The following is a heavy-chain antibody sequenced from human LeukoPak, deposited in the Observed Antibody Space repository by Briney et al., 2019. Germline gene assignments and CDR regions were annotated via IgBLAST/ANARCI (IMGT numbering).Heavy chain of an antibody. CDR2: MNPNSGNT. CDR3: ARAPRITMVRGVIYWFDP. D-gene: IGHD3-10*01. CDR1: GYTFTSYD. V-gene: IGHV1-8*03. Sequence: ASVKVFCKASGYTFTSYDINWVRQATGQGLEWMGWMNPNSGNTGYAQKFQGRVTITRNTSISPASIALSSLRSEHTAVYYCARAPRITMVRGVIYWFDPWGQGTLVTVSS. J-gene: IGHJ5*02.